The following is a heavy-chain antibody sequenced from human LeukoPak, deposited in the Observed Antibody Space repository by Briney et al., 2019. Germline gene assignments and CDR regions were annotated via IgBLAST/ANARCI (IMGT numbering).Heavy chain of an antibody. D-gene: IGHD2-2*01. Sequence: GASVKVSCKASGYTFTGHYMHWVRQAPGHGLEWMGWINPNSGGTNYAQKFEGRVTMTRDTSISTAYMEPSRLRSDDTAVYYCARLVGYCSSTSCIDYWGQGTLVTVSS. CDR2: INPNSGGT. CDR1: GYTFTGHY. J-gene: IGHJ4*02. V-gene: IGHV1-2*02. CDR3: ARLVGYCSSTSCIDY.